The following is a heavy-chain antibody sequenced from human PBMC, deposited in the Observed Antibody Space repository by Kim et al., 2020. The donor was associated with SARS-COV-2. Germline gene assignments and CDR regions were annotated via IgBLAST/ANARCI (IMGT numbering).Heavy chain of an antibody. D-gene: IGHD3-10*01. J-gene: IGHJ6*02. V-gene: IGHV4-61*01. CDR3: ASSASYGSGTLAKYGMDI. Sequence: SETLSLTCTVSGGSVSSRTYCWTWIRQTPGIGLEYIGHIFYNESTNYNPSLESRVTISLDTSKNLLSLKLSSVTAAAPGFYYCASSASYGSGTLAKYGMDIWGQGTTVTVSS. CDR2: IFYNEST. CDR1: GGSVSSRTYC.